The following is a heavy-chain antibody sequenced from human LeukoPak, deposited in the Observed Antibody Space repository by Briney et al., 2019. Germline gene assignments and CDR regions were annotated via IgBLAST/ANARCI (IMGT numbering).Heavy chain of an antibody. D-gene: IGHD6-19*01. J-gene: IGHJ6*02. CDR1: GFTFTSSA. Sequence: ASVKVSCKASGFTFTSSAMQWVRQARGQRLEWIGLIVVGSGNTNYAKKFQERVTITRDMSTSTAYMELSSLRSEDTAVYYCAAPIYGGYSSGWYYYYGMDVWGQGTTVTVSS. CDR3: AAPIYGGYSSGWYYYYGMDV. V-gene: IGHV1-58*02. CDR2: IVVGSGNT.